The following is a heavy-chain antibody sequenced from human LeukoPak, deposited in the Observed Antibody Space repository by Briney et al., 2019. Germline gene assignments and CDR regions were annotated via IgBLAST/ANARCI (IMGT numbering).Heavy chain of an antibody. CDR3: ARGRFRIMTH. CDR2: INHSGST. CDR1: GGSFSGYY. J-gene: IGHJ4*02. Sequence: SETLSLTCAVYGGSFSGYYWSWIRQPPGKGLEWIGEINHSGSTNYNPSLKSRVTISVDTSKNQFSLKLSSVPAAETAVYYCARGRFRIMTHWGQGTLVTVSS. D-gene: IGHD3-16*01. V-gene: IGHV4-34*01.